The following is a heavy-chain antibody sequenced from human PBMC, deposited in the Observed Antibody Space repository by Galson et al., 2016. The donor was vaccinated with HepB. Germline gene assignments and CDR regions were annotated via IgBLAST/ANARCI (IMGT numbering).Heavy chain of an antibody. D-gene: IGHD5-18*01. CDR2: ITSTGSTI. J-gene: IGHJ4*02. Sequence: SLRLSCAASGFTFSDYYMSWIRQAPGKGLEWLSYITSTGSTIYYADSVKGRFTISRDNTKNSLFLQMNSLRAEDTAVYYCARHNGYSYTLGTDRWGQGTLVTVSS. CDR1: GFTFSDYY. CDR3: ARHNGYSYTLGTDR. V-gene: IGHV3-11*01.